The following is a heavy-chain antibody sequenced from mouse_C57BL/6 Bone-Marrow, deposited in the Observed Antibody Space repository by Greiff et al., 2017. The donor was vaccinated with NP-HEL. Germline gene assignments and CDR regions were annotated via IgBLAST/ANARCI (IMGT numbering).Heavy chain of an antibody. CDR2: ISSGGSYN. CDR1: GFTFSSYG. V-gene: IGHV5-6*01. D-gene: IGHD2-4*01. Sequence: EVKLVESGGDLVKPGGSLKLSCAASGFTFSSYGMSWVRQTPDKRLEWVATISSGGSYNYYPDSVKGRFTISRDNAKNTLYLQMSSLKSEDTAMYYCARHQLRQDAMDYWGQGTSVTVSS. CDR3: ARHQLRQDAMDY. J-gene: IGHJ4*01.